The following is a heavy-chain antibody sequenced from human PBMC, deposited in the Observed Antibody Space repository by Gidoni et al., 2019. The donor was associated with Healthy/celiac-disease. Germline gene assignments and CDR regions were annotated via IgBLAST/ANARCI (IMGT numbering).Heavy chain of an antibody. CDR3: AVYAYDY. CDR1: GFTFSSYS. D-gene: IGHD2-8*01. CDR2: ISSTSSYI. V-gene: IGHV3-21*01. J-gene: IGHJ4*02. Sequence: EVQLVGSGGGLVKPGGSLRLSCAASGFTFSSYSMNWVRQAPGKGLEWVSSISSTSSYINYADSLKGRFTISRDNAKNSLYLQMNSLRAEDTAVYYCAVYAYDYWGQGTLVTVSS.